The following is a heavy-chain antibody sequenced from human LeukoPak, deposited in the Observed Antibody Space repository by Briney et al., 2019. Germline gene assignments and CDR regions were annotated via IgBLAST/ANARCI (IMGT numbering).Heavy chain of an antibody. CDR1: GYTFTSYG. V-gene: IGHV1-18*01. D-gene: IGHD3-16*02. CDR2: ISAYNGNT. J-gene: IGHJ4*02. Sequence: ASVKVSCKASGYTFTSYGISWVRQAPGQGLEWMGWISAYNGNTNYAQKLQGRVTMTTDTSTSTAYMELRSLRSDDTAVYYCARVLRLGELSFPFDYWGQGTLVTVSS. CDR3: ARVLRLGELSFPFDY.